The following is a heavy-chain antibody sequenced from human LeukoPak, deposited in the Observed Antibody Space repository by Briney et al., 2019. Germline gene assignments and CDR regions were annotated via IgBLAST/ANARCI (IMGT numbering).Heavy chain of an antibody. V-gene: IGHV3-30*03. CDR2: ISYDGSNK. J-gene: IGHJ4*02. CDR1: GFTFSSYG. CDR3: TSPPSIAVADPFDS. D-gene: IGHD6-19*01. Sequence: GGSLRLSCAASGFTFSSYGMHWVRQAPGKGLEWVAVISYDGSNKYYADSVQGRFTISRDNAKNMLYLQMDSLRAEDTSVYYCTSPPSIAVADPFDSWGQGTLVTVSS.